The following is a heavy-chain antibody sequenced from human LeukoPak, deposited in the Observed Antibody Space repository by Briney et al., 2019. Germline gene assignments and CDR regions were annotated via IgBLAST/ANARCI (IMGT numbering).Heavy chain of an antibody. CDR3: VNLLYSSGWY. CDR2: ISSNGGST. V-gene: IGHV3-64D*06. D-gene: IGHD6-19*01. J-gene: IGHJ4*02. Sequence: GGSLRLSCSASGFTFSSYAMHWVRQAPGKGLEYVSAISSNGGSTYYAGSVKGRFTISRDNSKNTLYLQMSSLRAEDTAVYYCVNLLYSSGWYWGQGTLVTVSS. CDR1: GFTFSSYA.